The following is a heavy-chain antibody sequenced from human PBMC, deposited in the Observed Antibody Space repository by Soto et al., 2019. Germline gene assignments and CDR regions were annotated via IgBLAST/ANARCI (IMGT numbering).Heavy chain of an antibody. CDR3: AQDLDTAMSDCYYFEY. CDR2: ISGSGGST. CDR1: GFTFSSYA. V-gene: IGHV3-23*01. J-gene: IGHJ4*02. D-gene: IGHD5-18*01. Sequence: EVQLLESGGGLVQPGGSLRLSCAASGFTFSSYAMSWVRQAPGKGLELVSAISGSGGSTYYADSVKGRFTISRDNSKNTLYLQMNSLRAEDTAVYYCAQDLDTAMSDCYYFEYWGQGTLVTVSA.